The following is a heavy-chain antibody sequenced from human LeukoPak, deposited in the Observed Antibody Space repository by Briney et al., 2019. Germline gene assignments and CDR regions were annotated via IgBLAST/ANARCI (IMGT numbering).Heavy chain of an antibody. CDR1: GFTFSSYA. D-gene: IGHD2-15*01. J-gene: IGHJ4*02. CDR3: AKDKISYCSGGSCSAPFDY. Sequence: GGSLRLSCAASGFTFSSYAMSWVRQAPGKGREWVSAISGSGGSTYYADSVKGRFTISRDNSKNTLYLQMNSLRAEDTAVYYCAKDKISYCSGGSCSAPFDYWGQGTLVTVSS. V-gene: IGHV3-23*01. CDR2: ISGSGGST.